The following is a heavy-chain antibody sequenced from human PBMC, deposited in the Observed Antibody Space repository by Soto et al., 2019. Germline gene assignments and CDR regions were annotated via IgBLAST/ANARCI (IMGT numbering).Heavy chain of an antibody. Sequence: SETLSLTCTVSGGSISSSFYWDWIRQPPGKGLEWIGNMYSSGSTYYNPSLKSRVTISVDTSKNQFSLKLSSVTAADTAVYYCARAFYCYGMDVWGQGTTVTVSS. J-gene: IGHJ6*02. V-gene: IGHV4-39*01. CDR2: MYSSGST. CDR3: ARAFYCYGMDV. CDR1: GGSISSSFY.